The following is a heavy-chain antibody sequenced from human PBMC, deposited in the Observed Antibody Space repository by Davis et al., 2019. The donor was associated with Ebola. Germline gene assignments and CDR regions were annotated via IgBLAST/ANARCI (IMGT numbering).Heavy chain of an antibody. CDR1: GFTFSGSA. J-gene: IGHJ4*02. CDR2: SRSKANTYAT. D-gene: IGHD3-22*01. V-gene: IGHV3-73*01. Sequence: GESLKISCAASGFTFSGSAMHWVRQASGQGLYWVGRSRSKANTYATAYAASVKGRFTISRDDSKNTAYLQMNSLKTEDTAVYYCTAGAYDSSGYYDYWGQGTLVTVSS. CDR3: TAGAYDSSGYYDY.